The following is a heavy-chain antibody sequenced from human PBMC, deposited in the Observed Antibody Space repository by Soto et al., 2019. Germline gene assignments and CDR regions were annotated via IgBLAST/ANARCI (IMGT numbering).Heavy chain of an antibody. J-gene: IGHJ5*02. CDR2: IIPIFGTA. D-gene: IGHD6-19*01. CDR3: ARDSRAVADWFDP. Sequence: ASVKVYCQASGGTFSSYAISWVRQAPGQGLEWMGGIIPIFGTANYAQKLQGRVTMTTDTSTSTSYMELRSLRSDDTAVYYCARDSRAVADWFDPWGQGTLVTVAS. V-gene: IGHV1-69*05. CDR1: GGTFSSYA.